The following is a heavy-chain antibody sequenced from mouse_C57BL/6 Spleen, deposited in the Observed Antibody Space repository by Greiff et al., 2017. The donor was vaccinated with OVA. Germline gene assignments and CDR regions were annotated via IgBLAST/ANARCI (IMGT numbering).Heavy chain of an antibody. Sequence: QVQLQQSDAELVKPGASVKISCKVSGYTFTDHTIHWMKQRPEQGLEWIGYIYPRDGSTKYNEKFKGKATLTADKSSSTAYMQLNSLTSEDSAVYFCAREAFYYDYDVPFAYWGQGTTLTVSS. CDR3: AREAFYYDYDVPFAY. CDR1: GYTFTDHT. V-gene: IGHV1-78*01. D-gene: IGHD2-4*01. CDR2: IYPRDGST. J-gene: IGHJ2*01.